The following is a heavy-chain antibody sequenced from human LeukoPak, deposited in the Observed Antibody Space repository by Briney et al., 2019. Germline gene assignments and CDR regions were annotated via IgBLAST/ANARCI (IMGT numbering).Heavy chain of an antibody. V-gene: IGHV4-39*07. D-gene: IGHD1-26*01. CDR1: GGSISSSSYY. J-gene: IGHJ1*01. Sequence: TPSETLSLTCTVSGGSISSSSYYWGWIRQPPGKGLEWIGSIYYSGSTYYNPSLKSRVTISVDTSKNQFSLKLSSVTAADTAVYYCARAPSGSYWEYFHHWGQGTLVTVSS. CDR3: ARAPSGSYWEYFHH. CDR2: IYYSGST.